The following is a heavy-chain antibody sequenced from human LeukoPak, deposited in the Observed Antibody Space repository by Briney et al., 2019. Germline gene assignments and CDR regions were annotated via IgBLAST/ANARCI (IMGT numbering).Heavy chain of an antibody. CDR3: ARTYYYDSSGPFY. V-gene: IGHV4-39*07. CDR2: MFYRGST. CDR1: GGSISSSSYY. D-gene: IGHD3-22*01. J-gene: IGHJ4*02. Sequence: EPSETLPLTCTVSGGSISSSSYYWGWIRQPPGKGLEWIGSMFYRGSTLYNPSLKSRVTISVDTSKNHFSLKLSSVTAADTAVYYCARTYYYDSSGPFYWGQGTLVTVSS.